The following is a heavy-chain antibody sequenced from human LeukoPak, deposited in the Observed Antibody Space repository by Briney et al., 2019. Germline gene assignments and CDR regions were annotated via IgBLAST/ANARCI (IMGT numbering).Heavy chain of an antibody. V-gene: IGHV4-34*01. CDR1: GGSFSGYY. Sequence: SETLSLTCAVYGGSFSGYYWSWIRQPPGRGLEWIGEINHSGSTNYNQSLKSRVTISVDTSKNQFSLKLSSVTAADTAVYYCASVSAHYYDSTGHGYYFDYWGQGTLVTVSS. CDR2: INHSGST. CDR3: ASVSAHYYDSTGHGYYFDY. J-gene: IGHJ4*02. D-gene: IGHD3-22*01.